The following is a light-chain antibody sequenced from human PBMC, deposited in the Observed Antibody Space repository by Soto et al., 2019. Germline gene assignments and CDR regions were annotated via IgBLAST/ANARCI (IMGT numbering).Light chain of an antibody. CDR1: QSVSTF. V-gene: IGKV3-11*01. J-gene: IGKJ1*01. CDR3: QQRHNWHWT. Sequence: ELILTQSPATLSLSPGERATLSCRASQSVSTFLAWYQQRPGQAPRLLVYDTSKRATGIPARFSGSGSGKDFTLTINSLEPEDFAVYYCQQRHNWHWTFGQGTKVEI. CDR2: DTS.